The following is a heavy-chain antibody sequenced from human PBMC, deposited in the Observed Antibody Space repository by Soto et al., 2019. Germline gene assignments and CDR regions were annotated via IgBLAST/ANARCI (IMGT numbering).Heavy chain of an antibody. D-gene: IGHD2-21*02. J-gene: IGHJ4*02. CDR2: IYYSGST. CDR1: GGSISSGGYY. CDR3: ARGSSVVTAIAYYFDY. Sequence: QVQLQESGPGLVKPSQTLSLTCTVSGGSISSGGYYWSWIRQRPGKGLEWIGYIYYSGSTYYNPSLKSRVTISVDTSKNQFSLKLSSVTAADTAVYYCARGSSVVTAIAYYFDYWGQGTLVTVSS. V-gene: IGHV4-31*03.